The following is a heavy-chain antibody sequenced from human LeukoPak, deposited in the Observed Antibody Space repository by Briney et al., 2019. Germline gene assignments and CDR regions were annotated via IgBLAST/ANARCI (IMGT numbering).Heavy chain of an antibody. D-gene: IGHD2-8*01. CDR1: GGSISSGGYY. V-gene: IGHV4-31*03. Sequence: SETLSLTCTVSGGSISSGGYYWSWIRQHPGRGLEWIGYIYYSGSTYYNPSLKSRVTISVDTAKNQFSLKLSPVTAADTAVYYCARGYCTNGVCLGAFDYWGQGTLVTVSS. J-gene: IGHJ4*02. CDR3: ARGYCTNGVCLGAFDY. CDR2: IYYSGST.